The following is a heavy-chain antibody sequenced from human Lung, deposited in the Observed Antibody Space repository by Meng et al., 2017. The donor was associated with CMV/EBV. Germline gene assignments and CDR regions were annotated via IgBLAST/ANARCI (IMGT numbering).Heavy chain of an antibody. CDR2: MLYGGST. CDR1: GGSISSSSHY. D-gene: IGHD3-16*01. CDR3: ARVWGGDNWFAP. Sequence: SETLSLTCTFSGGSISSSSHYWGWVRQAPGKGLEWIGSMLYGGSTLYNPSLKSRVSISIDVSKNQFSLSLSAMTAADTAVYYCARVWGGDNWFAPWGQGXLVTSPQ. J-gene: IGHJ5*02. V-gene: IGHV4-39*07.